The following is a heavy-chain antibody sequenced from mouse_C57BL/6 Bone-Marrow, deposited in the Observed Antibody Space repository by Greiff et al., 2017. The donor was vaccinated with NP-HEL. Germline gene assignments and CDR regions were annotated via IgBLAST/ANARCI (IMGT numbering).Heavy chain of an antibody. CDR3: ARGGYFDV. J-gene: IGHJ1*03. CDR1: GFTFSDYY. Sequence: EVKLMESEGGLVQPGSSMKLSCTASGFTFSDYYMAWVRQVPEKGLEWVAHINYDGSSTYYLDSLKSRFIISRDNAKNILYLQMSSLKSEDTATYYCARGGYFDVWGTGTTVTVSS. V-gene: IGHV5-16*01. CDR2: INYDGSST.